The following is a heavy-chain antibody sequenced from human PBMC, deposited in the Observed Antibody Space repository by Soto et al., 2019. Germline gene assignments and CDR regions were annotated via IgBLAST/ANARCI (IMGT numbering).Heavy chain of an antibody. CDR2: ISGKNGNT. CDR1: GYTFISHG. Sequence: QVQLVQSGVEVKKPGASVKVSCKASGYTFISHGISLVRQAPGQGLEWMGWISGKNGNTNYAQKLQGRVTLTTDTSTSTAYLELRSLRSDDTAVYYCARVSSSIVVVPDYGMDVWGKGTTVTVSS. J-gene: IGHJ6*04. D-gene: IGHD2-15*01. CDR3: ARVSSSIVVVPDYGMDV. V-gene: IGHV1-18*04.